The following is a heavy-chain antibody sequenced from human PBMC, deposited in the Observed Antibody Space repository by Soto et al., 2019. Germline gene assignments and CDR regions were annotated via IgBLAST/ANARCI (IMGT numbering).Heavy chain of an antibody. Sequence: SETLSLTCTVSGSSISSYFWTWIRQPAGKGLDWIGRISTSGTTNYNPSLKSRVTMSVDTSKNHFSLNLSSVTAADTAVYYCAREAGPDRWFDPWGQGTLVTVSS. J-gene: IGHJ5*02. V-gene: IGHV4-4*07. CDR3: AREAGPDRWFDP. D-gene: IGHD6-19*01. CDR1: GSSISSYF. CDR2: ISTSGTT.